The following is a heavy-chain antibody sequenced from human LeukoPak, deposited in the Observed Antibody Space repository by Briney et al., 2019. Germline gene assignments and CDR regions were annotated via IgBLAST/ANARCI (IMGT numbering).Heavy chain of an antibody. Sequence: RASETLSLTCTVSGGSISSGGYYWSWIRQHPGKGLEWIGYIYYSGSTYYNPSLKSRVTISVDTSKNQFSLKLSSVTAADTAVYYCARECYYGSGSYYNEDYFDYWGQGTLVTVSS. D-gene: IGHD3-10*01. CDR2: IYYSGST. CDR3: ARECYYGSGSYYNEDYFDY. CDR1: GGSISSGGYY. V-gene: IGHV4-31*03. J-gene: IGHJ4*02.